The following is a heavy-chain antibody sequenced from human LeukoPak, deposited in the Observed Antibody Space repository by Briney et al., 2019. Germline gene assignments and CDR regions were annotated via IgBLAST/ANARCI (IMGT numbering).Heavy chain of an antibody. V-gene: IGHV3-20*04. CDR3: ARDGVEMATILTAFDI. Sequence: GGSLRLSCAASGFTFDDSVMSWVREVAGKGLEWVSVINWNGGSTGYVDSVKGRFTISRDNAKNSLYLQMNSLRADDTALYYCARDGVEMATILTAFDIWGQGTMVTVSS. CDR1: GFTFDDSV. CDR2: INWNGGST. D-gene: IGHD5-24*01. J-gene: IGHJ3*02.